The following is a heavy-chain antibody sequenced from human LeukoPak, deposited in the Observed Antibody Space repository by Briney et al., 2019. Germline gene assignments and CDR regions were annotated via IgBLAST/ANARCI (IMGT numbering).Heavy chain of an antibody. Sequence: ASVKVSCKASGGTFSSYAISWVRQAPGQGLEWMGRIIPILGIANYAQKFQGRVTITADKSTSTAYMELSSLRSEDTAVYYCARGRDGYNDGFGYRGQGTLVTVSS. CDR3: ARGRDGYNDGFGY. J-gene: IGHJ4*02. CDR1: GGTFSSYA. D-gene: IGHD5-12*01. CDR2: IIPILGIA. V-gene: IGHV1-69*04.